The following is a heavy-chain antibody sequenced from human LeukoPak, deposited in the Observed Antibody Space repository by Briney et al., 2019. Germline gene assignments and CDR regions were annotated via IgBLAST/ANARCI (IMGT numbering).Heavy chain of an antibody. CDR1: GFTFSSYG. J-gene: IGHJ4*02. CDR2: ISYDGSNK. Sequence: GRSLRLSCAASGFTFSSYGMHWARQAPGKGLEWVAVISYDGSNKYYADSVKGRFTISRDNSKNTLYLQMNSLRAEDTAVYYCARDLYCSGGSCGERFDYWGQGTLVTVSS. D-gene: IGHD2-15*01. CDR3: ARDLYCSGGSCGERFDY. V-gene: IGHV3-30*19.